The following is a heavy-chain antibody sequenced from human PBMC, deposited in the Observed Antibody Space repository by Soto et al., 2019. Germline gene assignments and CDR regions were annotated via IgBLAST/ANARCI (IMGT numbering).Heavy chain of an antibody. V-gene: IGHV3-48*02. CDR2: ISSSSSTI. CDR3: ARDEEYSSGPYWDYYYYGMDV. D-gene: IGHD6-19*01. J-gene: IGHJ6*02. CDR1: GFTFSSYS. Sequence: EVQLVESGGGLVQPGGSLRLSCEASGFTFSSYSMNWVRQAPGKGLEWVSYISSSSSTIYYADSVKGRFTISRDNAKNSLYLQMNSLRDEDTAVYYCARDEEYSSGPYWDYYYYGMDVWGQGTTVTVSS.